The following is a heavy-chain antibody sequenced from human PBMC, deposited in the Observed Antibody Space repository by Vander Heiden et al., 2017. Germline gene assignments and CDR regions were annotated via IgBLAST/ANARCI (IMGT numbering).Heavy chain of an antibody. Sequence: QVQLVQSGAEVKKPGASVKVSCKASGDTFTGYHVHWVRQATGQGLEWMAWINFDSGGTNSAQNFQGRVTVTRDTSISTAYMELSSLTSADTAVYYCAREAVARVDYWGQGTLVTVSS. V-gene: IGHV1-2*02. CDR1: GDTFTGYH. CDR3: AREAVARVDY. J-gene: IGHJ4*02. CDR2: INFDSGGT. D-gene: IGHD5-12*01.